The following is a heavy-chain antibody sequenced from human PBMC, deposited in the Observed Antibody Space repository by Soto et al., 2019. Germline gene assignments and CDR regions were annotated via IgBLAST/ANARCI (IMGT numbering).Heavy chain of an antibody. CDR3: ARDDFWSGYPSNYYYYYYMDV. Sequence: GASVKVSCKASGYTFTSYGISWVRQAPGQGLEWMGWISAYNGNTNYAQKLQGRVTMTTDTSTSTAYMELRSLRSDDTAVYYCARDDFWSGYPSNYYYYYYMDVWGQGTTVTVSS. D-gene: IGHD3-3*01. CDR2: ISAYNGNT. J-gene: IGHJ6*03. CDR1: GYTFTSYG. V-gene: IGHV1-18*01.